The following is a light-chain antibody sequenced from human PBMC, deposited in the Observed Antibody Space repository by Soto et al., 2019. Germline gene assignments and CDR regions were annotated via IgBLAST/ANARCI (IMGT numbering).Light chain of an antibody. CDR2: EVS. CDR3: SSYTRSKTPYV. V-gene: IGLV2-14*01. J-gene: IGLJ1*01. CDR1: SSDIGDYNY. Sequence: QSALTQPASASGSPGQSITISCTGTSSDIGDYNYVSWYQQHPGKAPKLMIYEVSNRPSGVSSRFSGSKSGYTASLTISGLQAEDEADYYCSSYTRSKTPYVFGTGTKVTVL.